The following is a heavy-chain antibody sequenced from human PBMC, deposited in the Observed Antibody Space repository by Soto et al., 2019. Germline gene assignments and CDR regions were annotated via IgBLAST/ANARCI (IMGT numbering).Heavy chain of an antibody. CDR1: GGTFSSYA. Sequence: SVKVSCKASGGTFSSYAINCVPQSPVQGLDWMGGIIPIFGTANYAQKFQGRVTITADESTSTAYTELSSLRSEDTAVYYCARVQGGSGSYYNVPYYYGMDVWGQGTTVTVSS. V-gene: IGHV1-69*13. CDR3: ARVQGGSGSYYNVPYYYGMDV. J-gene: IGHJ6*02. D-gene: IGHD3-10*01. CDR2: IIPIFGTA.